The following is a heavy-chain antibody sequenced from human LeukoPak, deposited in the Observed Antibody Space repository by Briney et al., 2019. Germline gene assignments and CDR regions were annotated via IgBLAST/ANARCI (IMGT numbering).Heavy chain of an antibody. CDR1: GFTFSSYG. J-gene: IGHJ4*02. Sequence: PGRSLRLSCAASGFTFSSYGMHGVRQAPGKGLEGVAVISYDGSNKYYADSVKGRFTISTDNAKNTLYLQMNSLRAEDTAVYYCARDHNFKIDYWGQGTLVTVSS. CDR2: ISYDGSNK. V-gene: IGHV3-30*03. CDR3: ARDHNFKIDY. D-gene: IGHD5-24*01.